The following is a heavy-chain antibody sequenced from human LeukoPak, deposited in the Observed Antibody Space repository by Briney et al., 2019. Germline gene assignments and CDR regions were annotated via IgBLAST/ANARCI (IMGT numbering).Heavy chain of an antibody. Sequence: GGSLRLSCSPSGFTFSSYAMHWVRQAPGKGLEYVSAISSNGGSTYYADSVKGRFTISRDNTKNTLYLQMSSLRAEDTAVYYCVRRGYSSYTCLRYERYLDYWGQGTLVTVSS. V-gene: IGHV3-64D*06. D-gene: IGHD5-12*01. J-gene: IGHJ4*02. CDR1: GFTFSSYA. CDR2: ISSNGGST. CDR3: VRRGYSSYTCLRYERYLDY.